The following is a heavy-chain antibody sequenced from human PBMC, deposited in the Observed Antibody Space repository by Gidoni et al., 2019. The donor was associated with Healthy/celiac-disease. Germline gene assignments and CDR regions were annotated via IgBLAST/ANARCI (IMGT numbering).Heavy chain of an antibody. D-gene: IGHD2-15*01. J-gene: IGHJ3*02. Sequence: QVQLQQWGAGLLKPSETLSLTCGVYGGSFSGYYWSWIRQPPGKGLGWIGEINHSGSTNYNPSLKSRVTISVDTSKNQFSLKLSSVTAADTAVYYCARGRAILRDAFDIWGQGTMVTVSS. CDR1: GGSFSGYY. V-gene: IGHV4-34*01. CDR2: INHSGST. CDR3: ARGRAILRDAFDI.